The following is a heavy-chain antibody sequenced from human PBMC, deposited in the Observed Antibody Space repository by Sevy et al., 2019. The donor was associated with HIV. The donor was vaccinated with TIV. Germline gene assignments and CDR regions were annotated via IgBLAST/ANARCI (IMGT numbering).Heavy chain of an antibody. D-gene: IGHD2-15*01. CDR2: ISGGDTTT. V-gene: IGHV3-11*01. CDR3: AAISGYCRDGTCYAATSIDQ. Sequence: GGSLRLSCAASGFNLTDYYINWIRQAPGKGLEWISYISGGDTTTYYSDSVKGRFTVSRDNAKNSVFLQMISLRAGDTAVCYCAAISGYCRDGTCYAATSIDQWGEGSLVTVSS. J-gene: IGHJ4*02. CDR1: GFNLTDYY.